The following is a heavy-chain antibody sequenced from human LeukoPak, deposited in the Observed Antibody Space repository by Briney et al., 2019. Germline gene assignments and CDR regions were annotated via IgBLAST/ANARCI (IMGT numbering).Heavy chain of an antibody. CDR1: GGSISSYY. CDR2: IYYSGST. V-gene: IGHV4-59*01. CDR3: AKERLTTTAFDI. D-gene: IGHD4-11*01. Sequence: SETLSLTCTVSGGSISSYYWSWIRQPPGKGLEWIGYIYYSGSTNYNPSLKSRVTISVDTSKNQFSLKLSSVTAADTAVYYCAKERLTTTAFDIWGQGTMVTVSS. J-gene: IGHJ3*02.